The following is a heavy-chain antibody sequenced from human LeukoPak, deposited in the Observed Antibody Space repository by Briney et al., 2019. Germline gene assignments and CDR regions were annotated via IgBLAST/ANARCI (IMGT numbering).Heavy chain of an antibody. CDR3: ARELYDSSGYDY. CDR1: GYSINSGGYY. J-gene: IGHJ4*02. Sequence: SETLSLTCTVSGYSINSGGYYWSWIRHHPGKGLEWIGYIYYSGSTYYNPSLESRVTISIDTSKNQFSLKLSSVTAADTAVYYCARELYDSSGYDYWGQGTLVTVSS. V-gene: IGHV4-31*03. D-gene: IGHD3-22*01. CDR2: IYYSGST.